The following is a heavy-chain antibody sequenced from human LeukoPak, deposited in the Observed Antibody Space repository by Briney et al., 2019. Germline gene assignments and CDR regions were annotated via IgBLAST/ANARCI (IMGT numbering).Heavy chain of an antibody. CDR3: ARSVRAVAGTIDY. V-gene: IGHV4-61*02. CDR2: IYTSGST. CDR1: GNSISSGDNY. J-gene: IGHJ4*02. Sequence: PSETLSLTCTVSGNSISSGDNYWSWIRQPAGKGLEWIGRIYTSGSTNYNPSLKSRVTMSVDTSKNQFSLKLSSVTAAETAVYYCARSVRAVAGTIDYWGQGTLVTVSS. D-gene: IGHD6-19*01.